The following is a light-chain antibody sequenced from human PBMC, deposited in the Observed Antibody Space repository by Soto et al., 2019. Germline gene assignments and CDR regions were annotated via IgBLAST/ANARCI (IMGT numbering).Light chain of an antibody. CDR2: DAS. Sequence: DIQMTQSPSSLSASVVDRVTITCRASQTISTYLNWYQQKPGKAPRLLIYDASSLLSGVPSRFSGSGSGTDFTLTIASLQPEDFSTYFCQQSDRTPYTFGQGTKVEI. J-gene: IGKJ2*01. V-gene: IGKV1-39*01. CDR3: QQSDRTPYT. CDR1: QTISTY.